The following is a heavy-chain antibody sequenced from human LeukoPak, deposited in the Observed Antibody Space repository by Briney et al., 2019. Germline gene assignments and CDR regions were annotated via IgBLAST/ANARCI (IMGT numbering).Heavy chain of an antibody. Sequence: SVKVSCKASGGTFSSYAISWVRQAPGQGLEWMGRIIPILGIANYAQKFQGRVTITADKSTSTAYMELSSLRSEDTAVYYCATNNIRGVPSRIDYRGQGTLVTVSS. CDR1: GGTFSSYA. CDR2: IIPILGIA. J-gene: IGHJ4*02. V-gene: IGHV1-69*04. CDR3: ATNNIRGVPSRIDY. D-gene: IGHD3-10*01.